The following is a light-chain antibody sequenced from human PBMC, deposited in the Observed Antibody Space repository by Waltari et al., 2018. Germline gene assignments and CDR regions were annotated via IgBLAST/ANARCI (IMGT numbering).Light chain of an antibody. CDR2: GAS. J-gene: IGKJ1*01. V-gene: IGKV3-20*01. Sequence: EIVLTQSPGTLSLSPGERATLSCRASQRFGWSLAWYQQKPGRAPRLLIYGASSRATGIPDRFSASGSGTDFSLSISGLEPEDFAVYYCQHYVRLPVTFGRGTKVEIK. CDR1: QRFGWS. CDR3: QHYVRLPVT.